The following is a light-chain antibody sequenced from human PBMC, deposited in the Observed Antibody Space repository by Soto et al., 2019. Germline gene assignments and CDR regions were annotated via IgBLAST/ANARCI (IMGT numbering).Light chain of an antibody. CDR2: EVS. J-gene: IGLJ2*01. V-gene: IGLV2-14*01. Sequence: QSALTQPASVSGSPGQSITISCTGTSRDIGDDDYVSWYQQHPGKAPKLIIYEVSKRPSGISSRFSGSKSGNTASLTISGLQAADEADYFCSSYTRTNFVGLFGGGTKLTVL. CDR1: SRDIGDDDY. CDR3: SSYTRTNFVGL.